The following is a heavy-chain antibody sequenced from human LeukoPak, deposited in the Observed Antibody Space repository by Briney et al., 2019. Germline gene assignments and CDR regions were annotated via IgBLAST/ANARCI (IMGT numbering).Heavy chain of an antibody. J-gene: IGHJ4*02. CDR1: GGSVTSTNW. CDR2: VHLDGRT. Sequence: PSETLSLTCDVSGGSVTSTNWWTWVRQPPGKGLEWIGEVHLDGRTNYNPSLKSRLIMSVDLPENHISLKLTPVTAADITDYYCTREGGFYRPLDYSGQGTLVTVSS. V-gene: IGHV4-4*02. D-gene: IGHD3-3*01. CDR3: TREGGFYRPLDY.